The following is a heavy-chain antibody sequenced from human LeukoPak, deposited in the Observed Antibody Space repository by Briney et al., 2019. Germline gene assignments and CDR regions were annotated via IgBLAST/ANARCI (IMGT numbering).Heavy chain of an antibody. CDR1: GFRFSNYD. J-gene: IGHJ4*02. CDR3: ARDFRIAAAGGY. V-gene: IGHV3-30-3*01. D-gene: IGHD6-13*01. Sequence: PGGSLRLSCAASGFRFSNYDMSWVRQAPGKGLEWVAVISYDGSNKYYADSVKGRFTISRDNSKNTLYLQMNSLRAEDTAVYYCARDFRIAAAGGYWGQGTLVTVSS. CDR2: ISYDGSNK.